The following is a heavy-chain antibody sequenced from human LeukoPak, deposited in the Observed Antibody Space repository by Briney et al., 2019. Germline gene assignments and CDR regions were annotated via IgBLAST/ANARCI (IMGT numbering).Heavy chain of an antibody. D-gene: IGHD3-10*01. CDR2: MNPDSGGA. CDR1: GYTFTGHY. CDR3: ARGLLRELLGLDY. V-gene: IGHV1-2*02. J-gene: IGHJ4*02. Sequence: ASVKVSCKTSGYTFTGHYMHWVRQAPGQGPEWMGWMNPDSGGANYAQNFQGRVTMTRDTSISTAYMELSGLAPEDTAVYYCARGLLRELLGLDYWGQGTLVTVSS.